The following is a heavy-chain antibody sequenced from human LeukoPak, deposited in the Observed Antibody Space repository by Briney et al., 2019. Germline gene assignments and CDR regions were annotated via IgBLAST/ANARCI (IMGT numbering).Heavy chain of an antibody. J-gene: IGHJ3*02. V-gene: IGHV6-1*01. CDR1: GDSVSSNSAA. D-gene: IGHD1-26*01. CDR2: TYYRSKWYN. Sequence: SQTLSLTCALSGDSVSSNSAAWNWLRQSPSRGLEWLGRTYYRSKWYNDYAVSVRSLITINPDTSKNQFSLQLNSVTPEDTAVYYCAREIVGATHYDAFDIWGQGTMVTVSS. CDR3: AREIVGATHYDAFDI.